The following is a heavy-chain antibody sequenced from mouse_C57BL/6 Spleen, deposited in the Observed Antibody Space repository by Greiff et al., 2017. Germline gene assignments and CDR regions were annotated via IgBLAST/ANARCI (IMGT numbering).Heavy chain of an antibody. CDR2: IWRGGST. Sequence: VQLQQSGPGLVQPSQSLSITCTVSGFSLTSYGVHWVRQSPGKGLEWLGVIWRGGSTDYKAAFMSRLSITKDNSKSQVFCKMNWLQADDTAIYYCAKTAAYYSNPTYAMDYWGQGTSVTVAS. V-gene: IGHV2-5*01. CDR3: AKTAAYYSNPTYAMDY. D-gene: IGHD2-5*01. CDR1: GFSLTSYG. J-gene: IGHJ4*01.